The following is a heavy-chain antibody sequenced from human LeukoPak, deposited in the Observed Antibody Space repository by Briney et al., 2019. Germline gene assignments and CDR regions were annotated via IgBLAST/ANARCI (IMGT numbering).Heavy chain of an antibody. CDR1: GYTFTSSD. D-gene: IGHD6-13*01. J-gene: IGHJ4*02. CDR2: INPKSGRT. Sequence: ASVKVSCKASGYTFTSSDINWVRQATGQGVERMGWINPKSGRTGYAKKFQARVSMTMNTSISTAYMEVSSLRFEDTAVYYCARGRSGLAAAGTYDYWGQGTLITVSS. V-gene: IGHV1-8*01. CDR3: ARGRSGLAAAGTYDY.